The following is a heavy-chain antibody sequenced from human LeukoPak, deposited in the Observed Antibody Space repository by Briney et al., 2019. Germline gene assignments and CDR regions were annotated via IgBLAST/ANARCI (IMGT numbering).Heavy chain of an antibody. CDR1: GYTFFSSD. D-gene: IGHD1-14*01. V-gene: IGHV1-18*01. CDR3: ARDPYHRLGPPLDL. CDR2: ISTPNGDT. Sequence: ASVKVSCKASGYTFFSSDITWVRQAPGQGLEWIGRISTPNGDTNYAAKLQGRVTMTTDTSTSTVYMELGSLTFDDTAVYFCARDPYHRLGPPLDLWGQGTLVTVSS. J-gene: IGHJ5*02.